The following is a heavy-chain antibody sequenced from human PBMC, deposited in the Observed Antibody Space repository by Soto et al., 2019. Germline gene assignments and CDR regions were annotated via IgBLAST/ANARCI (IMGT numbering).Heavy chain of an antibody. CDR2: IYSTDKT. J-gene: IGHJ5*02. D-gene: IGHD3-10*01. V-gene: IGHV4-39*01. CDR3: ARHLGDYYGSGSYSFWFDP. Sequence: SETLSLTCTVSGGSVSSNSYSWGWIRQSPGKGLEWIATIYSTDKTYYNPSLLSRVTISVDTSMNELSLRLSSVTAADTAVYYCARHLGDYYGSGSYSFWFDPWGPGTLVTVSS. CDR1: GGSVSSNSYS.